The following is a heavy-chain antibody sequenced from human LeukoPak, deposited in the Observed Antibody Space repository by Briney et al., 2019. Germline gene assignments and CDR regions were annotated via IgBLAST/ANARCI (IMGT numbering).Heavy chain of an antibody. D-gene: IGHD3-10*01. CDR2: IYTSGST. V-gene: IGHV4-4*07. CDR1: GGSISSYY. J-gene: IGHJ6*02. CDR3: ARAPWFGELPPQNPMDV. Sequence: SETLSLTCTVSGGSISSYYWSWIRQPAGKGLEWIGRIYTSGSTNYNPSLKSRVTISVDTSKNQFSLKLSSVTAADTAVCYCARAPWFGELPPQNPMDVRGQGTTVTVSS.